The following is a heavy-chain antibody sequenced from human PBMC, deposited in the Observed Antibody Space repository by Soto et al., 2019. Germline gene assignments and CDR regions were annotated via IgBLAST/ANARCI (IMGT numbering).Heavy chain of an antibody. CDR3: ARDERITGTTYYYDYMDV. V-gene: IGHV1-3*01. J-gene: IGHJ6*03. Sequence: QVQLVQSGAEVKKPGASVKVSCKASGYTFTSYAMHWVRQAPGQRLEWMGWINAGNGNTKYSQKFQGRVTITRDTSASTAYMELSSLRSEDTAVYYCARDERITGTTYYYDYMDVWGKGTTVTVSS. D-gene: IGHD1-7*01. CDR1: GYTFTSYA. CDR2: INAGNGNT.